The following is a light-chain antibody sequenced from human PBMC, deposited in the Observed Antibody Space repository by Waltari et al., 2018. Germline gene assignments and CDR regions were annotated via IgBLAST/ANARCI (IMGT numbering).Light chain of an antibody. V-gene: IGLV1-44*01. CDR1: SSNIGSNT. CDR2: SNN. Sequence: QSVLTQPPSASGTPGQRVTISCSGSSSNIGSNTVNWYQQLPGTAPKLLIYSNNQRPSGVPCRFSGSESGTSASLAISGLQSEDEADYYCAAWDDSLNAHYVFGTGTKVTVL. CDR3: AAWDDSLNAHYV. J-gene: IGLJ1*01.